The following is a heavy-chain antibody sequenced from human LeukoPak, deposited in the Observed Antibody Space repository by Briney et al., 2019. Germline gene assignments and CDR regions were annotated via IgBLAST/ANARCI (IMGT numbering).Heavy chain of an antibody. CDR2: IYYSGST. Sequence: KPSETLSLTCIVSGGSISSYYWSWIRQPPGKGLEWIGYIYYSGSTNYNPSLKSRVTISVDTSKNQFSLKLSSVTAADTAVYYCARSALLWFGELLPGDYWGQGTLVPVSS. CDR3: ARSALLWFGELLPGDY. V-gene: IGHV4-59*01. D-gene: IGHD3-10*01. J-gene: IGHJ4*02. CDR1: GGSISSYY.